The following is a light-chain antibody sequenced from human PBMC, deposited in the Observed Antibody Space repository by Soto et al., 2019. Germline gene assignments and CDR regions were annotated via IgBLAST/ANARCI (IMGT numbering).Light chain of an antibody. CDR1: QSINSY. V-gene: IGKV1-39*01. CDR3: QQTYSAPQT. CDR2: TAS. J-gene: IGKJ1*01. Sequence: DIPMTQSPSSQSASVGDRVTITCRAGQSINSYLNWYQQKPGKAPKLLIYTASNLQSGVPSRFSGSGSGTDFTLTISSLQPEDFATYYCQQTYSAPQTFGQGTKVEI.